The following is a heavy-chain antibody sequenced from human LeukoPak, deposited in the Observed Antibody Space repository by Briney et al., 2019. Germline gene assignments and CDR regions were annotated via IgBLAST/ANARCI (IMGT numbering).Heavy chain of an antibody. CDR1: GFTFDDYA. CDR2: ISWNSGSI. Sequence: GGSLRLSCAASGFTFDDYAMHWVRQAPGKGLEWVSGISWNSGSIGYADSVKGRFTISRDNAKNSLYLQMNGLRAEDTALYYCAASLHYYDSSGYSHDYWGQGTLVTVSS. J-gene: IGHJ4*02. V-gene: IGHV3-9*01. CDR3: AASLHYYDSSGYSHDY. D-gene: IGHD3-22*01.